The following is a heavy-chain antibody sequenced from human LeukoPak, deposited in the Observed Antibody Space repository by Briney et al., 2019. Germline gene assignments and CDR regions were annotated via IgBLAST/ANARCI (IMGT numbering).Heavy chain of an antibody. CDR1: GYSISSGYY. D-gene: IGHD3-9*01. V-gene: IGHV4-38-2*02. CDR2: IFHSGST. Sequence: SETLSLTCTVSGYSISSGYYWGWIRQPPGKGLEWIGSIFHSGSTYYNPSLKSRVTISVDTSKNQFSLKLSSVTAADTAVYYCARERGYFDTRDYWGQGTLVTVSS. CDR3: ARERGYFDTRDY. J-gene: IGHJ4*02.